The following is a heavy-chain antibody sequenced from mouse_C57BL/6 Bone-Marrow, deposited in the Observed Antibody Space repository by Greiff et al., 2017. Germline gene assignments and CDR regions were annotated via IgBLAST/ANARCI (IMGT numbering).Heavy chain of an antibody. V-gene: IGHV3-1*01. CDR2: ISYSGST. D-gene: IGHD1-1*01. CDR1: GYSITSGYD. J-gene: IGHJ1*03. Sequence: EVKLQESGPGMVKPSQSLSLTCTVTGYSITSGYDWHWIRHFPGNKLEWMGYISYSGSTNYNPSLKSRISITHDTSKNHFFLKLNSVTTEDTATYYCARKNYGSSLHWYFDVWGTGTTVTVSS. CDR3: ARKNYGSSLHWYFDV.